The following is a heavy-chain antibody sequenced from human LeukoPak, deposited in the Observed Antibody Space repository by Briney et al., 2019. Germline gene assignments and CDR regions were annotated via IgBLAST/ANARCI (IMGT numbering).Heavy chain of an antibody. D-gene: IGHD5-12*01. V-gene: IGHV1-2*02. Sequence: ASVKVSCKASGYTFTGYYMHWVRQAPGQGLEWMGWINPNSGGTNYAQKFQGRVTMTRDTSISTAYMELSRLRSDDTAVYYCARATDIVATTNPHFDYWGQGTLVTVSS. CDR2: INPNSGGT. J-gene: IGHJ4*02. CDR3: ARATDIVATTNPHFDY. CDR1: GYTFTGYY.